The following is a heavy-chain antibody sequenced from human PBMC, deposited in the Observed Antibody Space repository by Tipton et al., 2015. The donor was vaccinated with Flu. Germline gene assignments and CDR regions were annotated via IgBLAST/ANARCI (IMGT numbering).Heavy chain of an antibody. CDR2: IQHRGVDK. CDR3: ARVGGIPLFDY. J-gene: IGHJ4*02. Sequence: SLRLSCAASRFSFGSYGMHWVRQAPGKGLEWVAFIQHRGVDKYYADSVKGRFFISRDNYQNMLFLQMNSLRPEDTAVYYCARVGGIPLFDYWGQGTLVTVSS. CDR1: RFSFGSYG. V-gene: IGHV3-30*19. D-gene: IGHD5-18*01.